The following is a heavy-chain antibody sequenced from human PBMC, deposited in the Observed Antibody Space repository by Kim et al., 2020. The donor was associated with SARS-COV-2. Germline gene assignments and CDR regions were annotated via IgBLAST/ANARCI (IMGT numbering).Heavy chain of an antibody. Sequence: GGSLRLSCAASGFTFSSYSMNWVRQAPGKGLEWVSSISSSSSYIYYADSVKGRFTISRDNAKNSLYLQMNSLRAEDTAVYYCARDLRQWLVRRGGYFDYWGQGTLVTVSS. CDR3: ARDLRQWLVRRGGYFDY. CDR1: GFTFSSYS. V-gene: IGHV3-21*01. CDR2: ISSSSSYI. J-gene: IGHJ4*02. D-gene: IGHD6-19*01.